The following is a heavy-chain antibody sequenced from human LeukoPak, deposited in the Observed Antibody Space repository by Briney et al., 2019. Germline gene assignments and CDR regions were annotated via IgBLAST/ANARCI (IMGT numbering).Heavy chain of an antibody. CDR2: IYYSGST. V-gene: IGHV4-30-4*01. Sequence: NPSETLSLTCTVSDGSISSGDYYWSWIRQPPGKGLEWIGYIYYSGSTYYNPSLMSRIIISLDTSKNQISLKLRSVTAADTAVYYCARHVYSYGPDYWGQGTLVTVSS. CDR1: DGSISSGDYY. J-gene: IGHJ4*02. D-gene: IGHD5-18*01. CDR3: ARHVYSYGPDY.